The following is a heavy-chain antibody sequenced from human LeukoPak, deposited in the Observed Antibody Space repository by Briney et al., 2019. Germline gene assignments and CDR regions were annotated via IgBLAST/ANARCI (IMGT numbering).Heavy chain of an antibody. V-gene: IGHV4-59*01. Sequence: SETLSLTCTVSGGSISTYYWSWIRQPPGKGLEWIGYIYNSGTTNYNPSLESRVTISVDTSKTQFSLRLSSVTAADTAVYYCGRELYHYDNSAHYHYFDPWGQGTLVTVSS. CDR3: GRELYHYDNSAHYHYFDP. CDR2: IYNSGTT. CDR1: GGSISTYY. J-gene: IGHJ5*02. D-gene: IGHD3-22*01.